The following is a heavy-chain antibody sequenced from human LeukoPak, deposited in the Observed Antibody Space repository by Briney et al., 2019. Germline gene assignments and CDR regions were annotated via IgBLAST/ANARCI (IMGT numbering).Heavy chain of an antibody. J-gene: IGHJ3*02. CDR3: ARDVDRGTFDI. CDR1: GFTFRSYW. D-gene: IGHD3-9*01. V-gene: IGHV3-7*05. CDR2: IKEDGSEK. Sequence: GGSLRLSCAASGFTFRSYWMSWVRQAPGKGLEWVANIKEDGSEKYYADSVKGRFTISRDNAKNSLYLQMNSPRAEDTAVYYCARDVDRGTFDIWGQGTMVTVSS.